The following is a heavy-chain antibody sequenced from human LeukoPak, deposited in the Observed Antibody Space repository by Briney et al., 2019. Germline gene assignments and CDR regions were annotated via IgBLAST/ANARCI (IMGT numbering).Heavy chain of an antibody. CDR2: IYYSGST. Sequence: RTSATLSLTCTVSGGSISSYYWSWIRQPPGKGLEWIGYIYYSGSTNYNPSLKSRVTISVDTSKNQFSLKLSSVTAADTAVYYCARYSGYDLAFDIWGQGTMVTVSS. CDR1: GGSISSYY. J-gene: IGHJ3*02. CDR3: ARYSGYDLAFDI. V-gene: IGHV4-59*01. D-gene: IGHD5-12*01.